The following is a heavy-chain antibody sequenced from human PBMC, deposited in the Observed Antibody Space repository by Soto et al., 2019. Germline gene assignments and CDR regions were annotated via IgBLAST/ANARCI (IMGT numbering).Heavy chain of an antibody. D-gene: IGHD3-16*02. CDR2: IKQDGSEK. V-gene: IGHV3-7*01. CDR1: GFTFSSYC. Sequence: EVQLVESGGGLVQPGGSLRLSCAASGFTFSSYCMSWVRQAPGKGLEWVASIKQDGSEKYYVDSVKGRFTISRDNAKNSLYLKMNSVRAEDTAVYYCARAIYDYIWGSYPLDIWGQGTMVTVSS. J-gene: IGHJ3*02. CDR3: ARAIYDYIWGSYPLDI.